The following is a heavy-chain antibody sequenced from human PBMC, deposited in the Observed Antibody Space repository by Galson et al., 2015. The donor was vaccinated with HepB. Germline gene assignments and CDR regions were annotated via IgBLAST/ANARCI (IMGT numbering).Heavy chain of an antibody. V-gene: IGHV1-69*13. J-gene: IGHJ5*02. CDR1: GDTFSKFA. CDR3: AINRGIEVIPGALEDDWFDP. Sequence: SVKVSCKASGDTFSKFAFSWVRQAPGQGLEWTGGIIPLHSTTSYAQKFKGRVTITADELTSSAYMELRSLRSEDTAGYYCAINRGIEVIPGALEDDWFDPWAREPWSPSPQ. CDR2: IIPLHSTT. D-gene: IGHD2-2*01.